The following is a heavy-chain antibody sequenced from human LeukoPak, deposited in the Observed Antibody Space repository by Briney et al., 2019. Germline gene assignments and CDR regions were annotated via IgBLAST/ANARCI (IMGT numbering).Heavy chain of an antibody. CDR2: ISGSGGSI. CDR3: ARDSRADAFDI. J-gene: IGHJ3*02. CDR1: GFTFSSYA. V-gene: IGHV3-23*01. Sequence: GGSLRLSCAASGFTFSSYAMSWVRQAPGKGLEWVSAISGSGGSIYYADSVKGRFTISRDNAKNSLYLQMNSLRAEDTAVYYCARDSRADAFDIWGQGTMVTVSS.